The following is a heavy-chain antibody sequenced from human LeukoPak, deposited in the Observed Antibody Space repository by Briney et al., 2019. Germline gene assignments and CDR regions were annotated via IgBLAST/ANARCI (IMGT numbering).Heavy chain of an antibody. Sequence: GSLRLSCAASRITFSDYAIHWVSQAPGKGLEYVSRISSNGGSTYYANSVKGRFTISRDNPKNTLFLQMGSLRAEDMAVYYCAREECSGGSCYFDYWGQGTLVTVSS. CDR2: ISSNGGST. V-gene: IGHV3-64*01. CDR1: RITFSDYA. D-gene: IGHD2-15*01. CDR3: AREECSGGSCYFDY. J-gene: IGHJ4*02.